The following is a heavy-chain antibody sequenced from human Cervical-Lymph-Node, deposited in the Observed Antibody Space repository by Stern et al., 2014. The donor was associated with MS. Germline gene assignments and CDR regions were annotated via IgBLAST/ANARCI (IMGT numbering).Heavy chain of an antibody. Sequence: QMQLVQSGAEVKKPGASVKVSCKASGYTFTSYGISWVRQAPGQGLEWMGWISAYNGNTNYAQKLQGRVTMTTDTSTSRAYMELRSLRSDDTAVYYCARGWNQLPLLGWFDPWGQGTLVTVSS. CDR3: ARGWNQLPLLGWFDP. J-gene: IGHJ5*02. CDR1: GYTFTSYG. D-gene: IGHD2-2*01. CDR2: ISAYNGNT. V-gene: IGHV1-18*01.